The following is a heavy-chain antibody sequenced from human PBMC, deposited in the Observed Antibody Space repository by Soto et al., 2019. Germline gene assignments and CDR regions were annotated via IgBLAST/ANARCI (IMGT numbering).Heavy chain of an antibody. Sequence: SETLSLTCTVSGGSISSGDYYWSWIRQPPGKGLEWIGYIYYSGSTYYNPSLKSRVTISVDTSKNQFSLKLSSVTAADTAVYYCAKSARRDGYGGDFDYWGQGTLVTVSS. J-gene: IGHJ4*02. CDR1: GGSISSGDYY. D-gene: IGHD5-12*01. CDR2: IYYSGST. V-gene: IGHV4-30-4*01. CDR3: AKSARRDGYGGDFDY.